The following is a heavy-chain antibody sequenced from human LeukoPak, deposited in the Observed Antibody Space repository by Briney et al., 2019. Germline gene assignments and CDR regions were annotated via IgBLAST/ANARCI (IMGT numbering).Heavy chain of an antibody. Sequence: PGRSLRLFRASSVFTFSGHWMSWVSQAPGKGLEWVANINQGGSDKYYVDSVKGRFTISRDNANNLLYLQMNSLRGEDTAVYYCTRDRSRAEDDWGQGTLVSVSS. CDR1: VFTFSGHW. CDR3: TRDRSRAEDD. V-gene: IGHV3-7*01. D-gene: IGHD1-14*01. CDR2: INQGGSDK. J-gene: IGHJ4*02.